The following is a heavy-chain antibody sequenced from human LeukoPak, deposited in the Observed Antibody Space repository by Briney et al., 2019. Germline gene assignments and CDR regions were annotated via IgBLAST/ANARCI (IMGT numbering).Heavy chain of an antibody. D-gene: IGHD5-12*01. CDR3: AKESDSGYHSEGPKN. CDR2: VRNDGSNE. Sequence: PGGSLTLSCAASGFVLSDYGMHWVRQAPGKGLEWVAFVRNDGSNEYYVGSVKGRFTISRDKSKNTLYLQMNSLRAEDTAVYSCAKESDSGYHSEGPKNWGLGTLVTVSS. J-gene: IGHJ4*02. V-gene: IGHV3-30*02. CDR1: GFVLSDYG.